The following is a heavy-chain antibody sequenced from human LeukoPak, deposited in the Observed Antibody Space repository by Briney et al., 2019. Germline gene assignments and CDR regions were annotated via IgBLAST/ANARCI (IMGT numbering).Heavy chain of an antibody. V-gene: IGHV4-34*01. CDR3: ASASNWIFDY. CDR1: GGFFSGYY. J-gene: IGHJ4*02. D-gene: IGHD1-20*01. CDR2: INHSGST. Sequence: SETLSLTCAVYGGFFSGYYWSWIRQPPGKGLEWIGEINHSGSTNYNPSLKSRVTISVDTSKNQFSLKLSSVTAADTAVYYCASASNWIFDYWGQGTLVTVSS.